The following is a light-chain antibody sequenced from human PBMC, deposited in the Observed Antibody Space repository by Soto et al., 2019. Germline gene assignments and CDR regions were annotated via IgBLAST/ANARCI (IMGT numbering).Light chain of an antibody. CDR2: DAS. CDR1: QSVSSY. V-gene: IGKV3-11*01. J-gene: IGKJ1*01. Sequence: IVVTQSPATLSLSPGERATLSCRASQSVSSYLAWYQQKPGQAPRLLIYDASNRATGIPARFSGSGSGTDFTLTISSLEPEDFAVYYCQQRSNLWTFGQGTKVEIK. CDR3: QQRSNLWT.